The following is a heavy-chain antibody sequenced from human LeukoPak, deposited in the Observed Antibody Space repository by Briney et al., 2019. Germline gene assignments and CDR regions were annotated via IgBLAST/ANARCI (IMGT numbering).Heavy chain of an antibody. D-gene: IGHD1-26*01. J-gene: IGHJ4*02. CDR3: AKGGKWDVTPFDY. Sequence: GGSLRLSCAASGFIFRRYDMNWVRQAPGKGLEWVSFISSSSISIYYGDSVQGRFTVSRDNARNLLYLEMNTLRAEDTAVYYCAKGGKWDVTPFDYWGQGTLVTVSS. V-gene: IGHV3-21*04. CDR2: ISSSSISI. CDR1: GFIFRRYD.